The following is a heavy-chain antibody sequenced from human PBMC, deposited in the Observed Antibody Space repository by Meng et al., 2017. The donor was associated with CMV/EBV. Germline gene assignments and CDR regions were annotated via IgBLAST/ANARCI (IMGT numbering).Heavy chain of an antibody. CDR1: GFTFSSYS. Sequence: GGSLRLSCAASGFTFSSYSMNWVRQAPGKGLEWVSYISSSSSTIYYADSVKGRFTISRDNAKNSLYLQMNSLRAEDTAVYYCARDYCSSTSCYREGDYYYYYGMDVWGQGTTVTVSS. J-gene: IGHJ6*02. CDR2: ISSSSSTI. D-gene: IGHD2-2*02. CDR3: ARDYCSSTSCYREGDYYYYYGMDV. V-gene: IGHV3-48*04.